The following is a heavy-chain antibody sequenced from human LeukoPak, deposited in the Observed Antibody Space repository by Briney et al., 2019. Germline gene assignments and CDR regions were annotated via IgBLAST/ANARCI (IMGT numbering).Heavy chain of an antibody. CDR2: ISSDGTNK. CDR1: GSTFSDYA. J-gene: IGHJ4*02. V-gene: IGHV3-30*04. Sequence: GGSLRLSCSASGSTFSDYAMHWVRQAPGKGLEWVAVISSDGTNKYYAESVRGRFTISRDNSANTLYLYMNSLTGADTSVYYCTLTTLAVVYYFDYWGQGTLVTVSS. D-gene: IGHD1/OR15-1a*01. CDR3: TLTTLAVVYYFDY.